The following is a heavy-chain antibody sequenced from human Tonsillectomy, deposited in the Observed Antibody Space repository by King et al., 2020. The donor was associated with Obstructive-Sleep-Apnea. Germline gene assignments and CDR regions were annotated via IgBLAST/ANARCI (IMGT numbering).Heavy chain of an antibody. Sequence: VQLVESGGGLVKPGGSLRLSCAASGFTFSSYSMNWVRQAPGKGLEGVSSISSSSSDIYYANSVTGRFTIYRDNAKNSLYLQMNSRRAEDTAVYYCARAGSSSRYFDYWGQGTLVTVSS. CDR1: GFTFSSYS. CDR3: ARAGSSSRYFDY. CDR2: ISSSSSDI. D-gene: IGHD6-6*01. J-gene: IGHJ4*02. V-gene: IGHV3-21*01.